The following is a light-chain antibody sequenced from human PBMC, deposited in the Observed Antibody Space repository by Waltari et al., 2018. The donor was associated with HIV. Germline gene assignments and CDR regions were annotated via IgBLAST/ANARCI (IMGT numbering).Light chain of an antibody. CDR2: EVF. Sequence: QSALTQPPSASGSPGQSVTISCTGTNSDIGNFDYVAWYQQHPGKPPKLIISEVFKRPSVVPNRFAGSKSGNTASLTVSGLQAEDEADYYCSSYATTNDFYVLFGGGTKLTVL. J-gene: IGLJ2*01. CDR3: SSYATTNDFYVL. V-gene: IGLV2-8*01. CDR1: NSDIGNFDY.